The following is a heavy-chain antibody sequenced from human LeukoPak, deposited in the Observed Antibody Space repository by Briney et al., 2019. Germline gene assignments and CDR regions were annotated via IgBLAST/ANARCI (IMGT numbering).Heavy chain of an antibody. D-gene: IGHD2-2*01. J-gene: IGHJ5*02. CDR1: GFTVSSNH. CDR3: ARELGYCSSTSCYNWFDP. Sequence: GGSLRLSCAASGFTVSSNHMSWVRQAPGKGQEWVSVIYSGGSTYYADSVKGRFTISRDNSKNTLYLQMNSLRAEDTAVYYCARELGYCSSTSCYNWFDPWGQGTLVTVSS. V-gene: IGHV3-53*01. CDR2: IYSGGST.